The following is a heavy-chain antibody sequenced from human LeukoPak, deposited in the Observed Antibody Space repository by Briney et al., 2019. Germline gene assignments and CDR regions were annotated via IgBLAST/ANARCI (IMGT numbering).Heavy chain of an antibody. D-gene: IGHD2-2*02. V-gene: IGHV1-2*02. Sequence: ASVKVSCKASGYTFTGYYMHRVRQAPGQGLEWMGWINPNSGGTNYAQKFQGRVTMTRDTSISTAYMEPSRLRSDDTAVYYCARSIVVVPAAIKSNHRYFDYWGQGTLVTVSS. J-gene: IGHJ4*02. CDR3: ARSIVVVPAAIKSNHRYFDY. CDR2: INPNSGGT. CDR1: GYTFTGYY.